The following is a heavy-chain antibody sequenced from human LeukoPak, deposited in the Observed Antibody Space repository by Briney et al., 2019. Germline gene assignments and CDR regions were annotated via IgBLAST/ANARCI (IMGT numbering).Heavy chain of an antibody. V-gene: IGHV4-59*08. J-gene: IGHJ5*02. CDR2: IYYSGST. Sequence: PSQTLSLTCTVSGGSISSYYWSWIRQPPGKGLERIGYIYYSGSTNYNPSLKSRVTISVDTSKNQFSLKLSSVTAADTAVYYCARHLTMVRGVIIGNWFDPWGQGTLVTVSS. CDR3: ARHLTMVRGVIIGNWFDP. D-gene: IGHD3-10*01. CDR1: GGSISSYY.